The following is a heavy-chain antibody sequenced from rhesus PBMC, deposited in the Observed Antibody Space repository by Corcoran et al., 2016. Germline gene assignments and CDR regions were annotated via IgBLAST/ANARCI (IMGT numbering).Heavy chain of an antibody. CDR2: SYGRCAGT. V-gene: IGHV4-106*01. CDR3: ARRGTTSTGLGH. CDR1: GGSISDDYY. D-gene: IGHD6-31*01. Sequence: QVQLQESGPGLVKPSETLSLTCAVSGGSISDDYYWSWIRQPPGKGLEWIGYSYGRCAGTNYHPSLKNRVTSSIDTSKNQFSLKLSSVTAADTAVYYCARRGTTSTGLGHWGQGVLVTVSS. J-gene: IGHJ4*01.